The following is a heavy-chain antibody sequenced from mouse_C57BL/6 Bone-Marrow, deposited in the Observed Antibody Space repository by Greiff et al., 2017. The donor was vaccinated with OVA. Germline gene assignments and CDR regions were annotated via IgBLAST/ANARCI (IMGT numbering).Heavy chain of an antibody. D-gene: IGHD1-1*01. Sequence: EVQLVESGGGLVQPGGSLKLSCAASGFTFSDYGMAWVRQAPRKGPEWVAFISNLAYSIYYADTVTGRFTISRENAKNTLYLEMSSLRSEDTAMYYCARLNYYGSPWFAYWGQGTLVTVSA. CDR3: ARLNYYGSPWFAY. V-gene: IGHV5-15*01. J-gene: IGHJ3*01. CDR1: GFTFSDYG. CDR2: ISNLAYSI.